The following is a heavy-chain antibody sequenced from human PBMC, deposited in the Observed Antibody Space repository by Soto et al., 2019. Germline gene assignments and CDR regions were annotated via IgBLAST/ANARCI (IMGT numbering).Heavy chain of an antibody. Sequence: QVQLQESGPGLVKPSETLSLTCTVSGASVSSGNYYWSWIRQPPGKGLECIGYISYSGSTNYNPSLTSRVTISIDTSKNQFYLKLSSVTAADTAVYYGARGSGSYYAYWGQGTLVTVSS. J-gene: IGHJ4*02. CDR1: GASVSSGNYY. V-gene: IGHV4-61*01. CDR3: ARGSGSYYAY. CDR2: ISYSGST. D-gene: IGHD1-26*01.